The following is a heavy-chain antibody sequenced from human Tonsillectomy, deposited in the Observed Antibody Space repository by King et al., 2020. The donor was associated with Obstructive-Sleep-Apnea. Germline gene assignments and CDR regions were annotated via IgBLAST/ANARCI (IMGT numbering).Heavy chain of an antibody. CDR3: ARGGADDRPNDAFDV. V-gene: IGHV1-8*02. D-gene: IGHD3-16*01. Sequence: QLVQSGAEVKKPGASVKVSCTASGYAFTDSDINWVRQATGQGLEWMGWMNPNSDNKAYAQKFQGRITMTRNTSMSTAYMELSGLRSEDTAVYYCARGGADDRPNDAFDVWGQGKMVTVSS. J-gene: IGHJ3*01. CDR2: MNPNSDNK. CDR1: GYAFTDSD.